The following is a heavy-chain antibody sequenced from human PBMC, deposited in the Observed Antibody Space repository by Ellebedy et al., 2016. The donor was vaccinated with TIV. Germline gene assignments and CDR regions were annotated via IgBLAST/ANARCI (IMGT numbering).Heavy chain of an antibody. Sequence: GESLKISCAASGFIFSNYWMSWVRQAPGKGLEWVANIKQDGSEKYYVDSVKGRFHISRDNAKNSVYLQMNSLTDEDTAVYYCARVQWLGRAYYFDSWGQGTLVTVSS. CDR2: IKQDGSEK. CDR1: GFIFSNYW. D-gene: IGHD6-19*01. V-gene: IGHV3-7*01. CDR3: ARVQWLGRAYYFDS. J-gene: IGHJ4*02.